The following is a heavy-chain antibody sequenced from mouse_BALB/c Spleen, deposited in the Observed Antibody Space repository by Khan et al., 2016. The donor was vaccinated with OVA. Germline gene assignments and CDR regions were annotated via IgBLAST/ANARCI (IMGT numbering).Heavy chain of an antibody. CDR1: GYSITSGYN. J-gene: IGHJ3*01. Sequence: EVQLQESGPDLVKPSQSLSLTCTVTGYSITSGYNWHWIRQFPGNKLEWMGYIHYSGRTNYKPSLKSRISITRDTSKNQFFLQLNSVTSEDTATYYWAGGFPTYWGQGTLVTVSA. V-gene: IGHV3-1*02. CDR2: IHYSGRT. CDR3: AGGFPTY.